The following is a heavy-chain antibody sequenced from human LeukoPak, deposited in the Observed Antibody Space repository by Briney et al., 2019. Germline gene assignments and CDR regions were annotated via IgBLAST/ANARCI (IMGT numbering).Heavy chain of an antibody. CDR1: GFTFSSYN. D-gene: IGHD6-19*01. CDR2: IGTAGDT. CDR3: ARASGWYGGFDY. V-gene: IGHV3-13*01. J-gene: IGHJ4*02. Sequence: GGSLRLSCAASGFTFSSYNMHWVRQATGKGLEWVSAIGTAGDTYYPGSVKGRFTISRENAKNSLYLQMNSLRAGDTAVYYCARASGWYGGFDYWGQGTLVTVSS.